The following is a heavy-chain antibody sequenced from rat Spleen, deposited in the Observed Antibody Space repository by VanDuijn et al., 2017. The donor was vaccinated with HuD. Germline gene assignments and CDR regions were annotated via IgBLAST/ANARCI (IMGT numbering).Heavy chain of an antibody. V-gene: IGHV5-25*01. CDR2: IRTGGGDT. D-gene: IGHD1-11*01. Sequence: EVHLVESGGGLVQPGRSLKLSCAASGFTFSNSYMAWVRQAPTKGLEWVASIRTGGGDTYYRDSVRGRFTLSRDNAKSTLYLQMDSLRSEDTATYYCARHRNYGGIPFDYWGQGVMVTVSS. CDR3: ARHRNYGGIPFDY. CDR1: GFTFSNSY. J-gene: IGHJ2*01.